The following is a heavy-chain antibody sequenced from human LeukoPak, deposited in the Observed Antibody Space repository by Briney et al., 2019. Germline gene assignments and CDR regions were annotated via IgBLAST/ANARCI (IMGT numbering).Heavy chain of an antibody. V-gene: IGHV3-23*01. CDR2: ICGSGGST. D-gene: IGHD3-9*01. CDR1: GFTFSSYG. J-gene: IGHJ4*02. CDR3: AKETGWLLSGNDY. Sequence: PGGSLRLSCAASGFTFSSYGMSWVRQAPGKGLEWVSGICGSGGSTYYADSVKGRFTISRDNSKNTLYLQMNSLRAEDTAIYYCAKETGWLLSGNDYWGQGTLVTVSS.